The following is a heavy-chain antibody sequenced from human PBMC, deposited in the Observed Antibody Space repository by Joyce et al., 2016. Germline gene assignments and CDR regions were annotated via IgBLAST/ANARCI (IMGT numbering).Heavy chain of an antibody. D-gene: IGHD7-27*01. CDR1: GGTFNSFK. CDR2: IIPISDTT. CDR3: AILNWGT. J-gene: IGHJ5*02. Sequence: QVQLVQSGAEVKKPGSSVKVSCQASGGTFNSFKISWVQQAPGQGLEWMGGIIPISDTTNYAQNFQGRVTITADQSTNTAYMEMTSLRSDDTAVYYCAILNWGTWGQGVLVTVSS. V-gene: IGHV1-69*01.